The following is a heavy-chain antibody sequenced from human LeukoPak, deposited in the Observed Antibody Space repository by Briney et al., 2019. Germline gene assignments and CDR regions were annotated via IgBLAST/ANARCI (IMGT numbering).Heavy chain of an antibody. CDR1: GFTFSSYW. V-gene: IGHV3-7*01. D-gene: IGHD3-10*01. CDR2: IKQDGSEK. J-gene: IGHJ4*02. CDR3: ARSPDGSGSYYYDY. Sequence: PGGSLRLSCAASGFTFSSYWMSRVRQAPGKGLEWVANIKQDGSEKYYVDSVKGRFTISRDNAKNSLYLQMNSLRAEDTAVYYCARSPDGSGSYYYDYWGQGTLVTVSS.